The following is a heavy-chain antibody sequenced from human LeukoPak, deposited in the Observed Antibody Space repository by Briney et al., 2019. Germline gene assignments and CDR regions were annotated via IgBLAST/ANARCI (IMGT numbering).Heavy chain of an antibody. CDR3: ARVGYCSSTSCREGAFDI. Sequence: GASVKVSCKASGGTFSSYAISWVRQAPGQGLEWMGWISAYNGNTNYAQKLQGRVTMTTDTSTSTAYMELRSLRSDDTAVYYCARVGYCSSTSCREGAFDIWGQGTMVTVSS. D-gene: IGHD2-2*01. V-gene: IGHV1-18*01. CDR1: GGTFSSYA. CDR2: ISAYNGNT. J-gene: IGHJ3*02.